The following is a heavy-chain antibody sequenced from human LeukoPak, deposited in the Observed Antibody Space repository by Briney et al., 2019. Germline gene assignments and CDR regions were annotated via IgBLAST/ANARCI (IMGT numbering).Heavy chain of an antibody. V-gene: IGHV3-30*18. CDR3: AKEGYYGSGSFPDS. CDR2: IAFDGGNK. Sequence: GRSLRLSCAASGFTFSSYGMHWVRQAPGKGLEWVGVIAFDGGNKNYPDSVKGRFTISRDNSKNTLYLQMNSLRAEDTAVYYCAKEGYYGSGSFPDSWGRGNLVTVSS. D-gene: IGHD3-10*01. J-gene: IGHJ4*02. CDR1: GFTFSSYG.